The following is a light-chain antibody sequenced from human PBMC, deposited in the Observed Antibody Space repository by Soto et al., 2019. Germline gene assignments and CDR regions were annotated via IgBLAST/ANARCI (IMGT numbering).Light chain of an antibody. CDR3: QSYDSSLSGSDV. CDR1: SSNIGAGYD. CDR2: GNN. V-gene: IGLV1-40*01. J-gene: IGLJ1*01. Sequence: QSVLTQPPSVSGAPGQRVTISCTGSSSNIGAGYDVHWYQRLPGTAPKVLIYGNNNRPSGVPYRFSGSKSGTSASLAITGLQAEDEADYYCQSYDSSLSGSDVFGTGTKVTVL.